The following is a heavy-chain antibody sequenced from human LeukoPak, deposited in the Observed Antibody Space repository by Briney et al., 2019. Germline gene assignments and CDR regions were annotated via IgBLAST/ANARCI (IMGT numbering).Heavy chain of an antibody. D-gene: IGHD1-26*01. CDR2: ISSSSSYI. V-gene: IGHV3-21*01. CDR3: ARDLTQPTEWELLFPGNSFDY. CDR1: GFTFSSYR. Sequence: PGGSLRLSCASSGFTFSSYRMTWVRQAPGKGLEWVSSISSSSSYIYYADSVKGRFTISRDNAKNSLYLQMNSLRAEDTAVYYCARDLTQPTEWELLFPGNSFDYWGQGTLVTVSS. J-gene: IGHJ4*02.